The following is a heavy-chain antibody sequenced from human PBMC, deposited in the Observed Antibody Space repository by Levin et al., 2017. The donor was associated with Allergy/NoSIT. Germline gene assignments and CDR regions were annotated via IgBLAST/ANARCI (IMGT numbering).Heavy chain of an antibody. Sequence: AGGSLRLSCAASGFTFSSYGMHWVRQAPGKGLEWVAVISYDGSNKYYADSVKGRFTISRDNSKNTLYLQMNSLRAEDTAVYYCAKAYYYYGSGRGLNAFDIWGQGTMVTVSS. J-gene: IGHJ3*02. D-gene: IGHD3-10*01. CDR2: ISYDGSNK. V-gene: IGHV3-30*18. CDR1: GFTFSSYG. CDR3: AKAYYYYGSGRGLNAFDI.